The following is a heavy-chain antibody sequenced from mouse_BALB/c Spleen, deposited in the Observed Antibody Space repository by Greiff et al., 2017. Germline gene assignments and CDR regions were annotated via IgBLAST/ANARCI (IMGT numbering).Heavy chain of an antibody. J-gene: IGHJ4*01. CDR3: AREDGYYVAMDY. Sequence: DVKLQESGPGLVKPSQSLSLTCTVTGYSITSDYAWNWIRQFPGNKLEWMGYISYSGSTSYNPSLKSRISITRDTSKNQFFLQLNSVTTEDTATYYCAREDGYYVAMDYWGQGTSVTVSS. CDR2: ISYSGST. V-gene: IGHV3-2*02. D-gene: IGHD2-3*01. CDR1: GYSITSDYA.